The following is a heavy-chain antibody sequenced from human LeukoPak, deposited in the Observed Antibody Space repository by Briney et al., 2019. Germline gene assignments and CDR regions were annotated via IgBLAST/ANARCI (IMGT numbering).Heavy chain of an antibody. D-gene: IGHD3-10*01. V-gene: IGHV1-18*01. CDR3: ARPRFPYYRLSGADYQYMDV. CDR1: GYTFTSYG. CDR2: ISAYNGNT. J-gene: IGHJ6*03. Sequence: GASVKVSCKASGYTFTSYGISWVRQAPGQGLEWMGWISAYNGNTKYAQKLQGRVTMTTDTSTSTAYMELRSLRSEDTAVYYCARPRFPYYRLSGADYQYMDVWGKGTTVTVSS.